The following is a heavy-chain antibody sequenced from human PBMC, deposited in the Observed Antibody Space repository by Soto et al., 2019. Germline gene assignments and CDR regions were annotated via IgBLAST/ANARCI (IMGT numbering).Heavy chain of an antibody. CDR3: VKDPVGDLSRDYRMDV. CDR1: GFTFDVYA. D-gene: IGHD4-17*01. Sequence: GRSLRLSCEAFGFTFDVYAMHWVRLAPGKGLEWVSGISWNSGSVGYADSVKGRFTISRDNAKNSLYLQMNRLRDEDAVLYYCVKDPVGDLSRDYRMDVWGQGNTVTVS. J-gene: IGHJ6*02. V-gene: IGHV3-9*01. CDR2: ISWNSGSV.